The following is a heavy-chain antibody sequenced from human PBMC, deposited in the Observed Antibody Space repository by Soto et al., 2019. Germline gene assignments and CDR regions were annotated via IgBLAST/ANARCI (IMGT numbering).Heavy chain of an antibody. CDR3: ARGRYGDY. CDR1: GYAFTTYG. J-gene: IGHJ4*02. D-gene: IGHD1-1*01. V-gene: IGHV1-18*01. CDR2: ISAHNGNT. Sequence: QVHLVQSGAEVKKPGASVKVSCQASGYAFTTYGITWVRQAPGQGLEWMGWISAHNGNTNYAQKLQGRFTVTRDKSTSTAYMELRSLRSEDTAVYYCARGRYGDYWGQGALVTVSS.